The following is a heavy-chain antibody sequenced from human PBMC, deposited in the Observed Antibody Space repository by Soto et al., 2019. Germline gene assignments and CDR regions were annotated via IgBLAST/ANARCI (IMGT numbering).Heavy chain of an antibody. V-gene: IGHV4-39*01. J-gene: IGHJ5*02. CDR2: VYYNGFT. Sequence: SETLSLTCTVSGGSISSSNYYWAWIRQSPGKGLEWIGSVYYNGFTYYNPSLKSRVTISVDTSKNQFSLKLTSVTAADTAVYFCARMEDFWGGPGEFDPWVQGTLVPVSS. D-gene: IGHD3-3*01. CDR1: GGSISSSNYY. CDR3: ARMEDFWGGPGEFDP.